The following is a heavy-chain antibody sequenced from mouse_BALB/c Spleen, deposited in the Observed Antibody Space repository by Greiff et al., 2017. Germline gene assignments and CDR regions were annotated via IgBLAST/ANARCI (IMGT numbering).Heavy chain of an antibody. Sequence: EVKLQESGAELVKPGASVKLSCTASGFNIKDTYMHWVKQRPEQGLEWIGRIDPANGNTKYDPKFQGKATITADTSSNTAYLQLSSLTSEDTAVYYCASYYYGSFYAMDYWGQGTSVTVSS. J-gene: IGHJ4*01. CDR2: IDPANGNT. D-gene: IGHD1-1*01. CDR3: ASYYYGSFYAMDY. V-gene: IGHV14-3*02. CDR1: GFNIKDTY.